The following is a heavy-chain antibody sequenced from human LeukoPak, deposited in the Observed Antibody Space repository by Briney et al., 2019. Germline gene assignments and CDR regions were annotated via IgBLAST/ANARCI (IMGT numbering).Heavy chain of an antibody. V-gene: IGHV4-59*08. CDR2: IYYSGST. D-gene: IGHD6-19*01. Sequence: PSETLSLTCTVSGGSISSYYWSWIRQPPGKGLEWIGYIYYSGSTNYNPSLKSRVTISVDTSKNQFSLKLSSVTAADTAVYYCARAGIFGAVAGMLFDIWGQGTMVTVSS. CDR1: GGSISSYY. J-gene: IGHJ3*02. CDR3: ARAGIFGAVAGMLFDI.